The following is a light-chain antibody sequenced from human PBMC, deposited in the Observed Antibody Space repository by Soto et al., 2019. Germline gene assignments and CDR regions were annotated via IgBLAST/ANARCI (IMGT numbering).Light chain of an antibody. CDR1: QSVLSSADNKNY. J-gene: IGKJ5*01. Sequence: DFVMTQSPDSLAVSLGERATINCRSSQSVLSSADNKNYLAWFRQKPGQPPKLLFYCASTRQSGVPDRCSDSWSVTDFTHPMSTLQAEDVVVYCCQQYQSEPITLGQGTRLEIK. V-gene: IGKV4-1*01. CDR2: CAS. CDR3: QQYQSEPIT.